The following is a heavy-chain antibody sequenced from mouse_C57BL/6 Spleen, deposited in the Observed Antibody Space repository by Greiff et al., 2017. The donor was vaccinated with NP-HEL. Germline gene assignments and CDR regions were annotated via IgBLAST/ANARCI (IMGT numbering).Heavy chain of an antibody. V-gene: IGHV1-80*01. D-gene: IGHD2-3*01. J-gene: IGHJ2*01. CDR3: ARGPYDGYYGY. CDR2: IYPGDGDT. CDR1: GYAFSSYW. Sequence: VKLQQSGAELVKPGASVKISCKASGYAFSSYWMNWVKQRPGKGLEWIGQIYPGDGDTNYNGKFKGKATLTADKSSSTAYMQLSSLTSEDSAVYFCARGPYDGYYGYWGQGTTLTVSS.